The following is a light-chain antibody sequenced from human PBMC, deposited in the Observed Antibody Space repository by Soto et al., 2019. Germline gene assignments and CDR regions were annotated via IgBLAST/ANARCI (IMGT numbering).Light chain of an antibody. Sequence: QSVLTQPASVSGSPGQSITISCTGTSSDVGGYKYVSWYQQHPDKAPKLMIYEVSNRPSGVSNRFSGSKSGNTASLTISGLQAEDEADYYCSSYTSSSTWVFGGGTKVTVL. CDR1: SSDVGGYKY. CDR2: EVS. J-gene: IGLJ3*02. CDR3: SSYTSSSTWV. V-gene: IGLV2-14*01.